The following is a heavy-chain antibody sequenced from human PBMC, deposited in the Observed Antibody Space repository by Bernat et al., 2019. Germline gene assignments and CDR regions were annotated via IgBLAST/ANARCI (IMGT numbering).Heavy chain of an antibody. Sequence: EVQLVESGGGLVQPGGSLRLSCAASGFTFSSYWMHWVRQAPGKGLVWVSRINSDGSSTSYAGSVKGRFTISRDNAKNTLYLQINSLRAEDTAVYYCARGGSYYDSSGYYSTPDYWGQGTLVTVSS. CDR2: INSDGSST. V-gene: IGHV3-74*01. D-gene: IGHD3-22*01. J-gene: IGHJ4*02. CDR1: GFTFSSYW. CDR3: ARGGSYYDSSGYYSTPDY.